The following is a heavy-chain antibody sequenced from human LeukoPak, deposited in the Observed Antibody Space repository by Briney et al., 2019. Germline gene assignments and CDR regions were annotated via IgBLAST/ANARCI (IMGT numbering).Heavy chain of an antibody. CDR1: GGSISSYY. CDR2: IYYSGST. CDR3: ARGLDIVVVPAVFSPDHDAFDI. Sequence: SETLSLTCTVSGGSISSYYWSWIRQPPGKGLEWIGYIYYSGSTNYNPSLKSRVTISVDTSKNQFSLKLSSVTAADTAVYYCARGLDIVVVPAVFSPDHDAFDIWGQGTMVTVSS. V-gene: IGHV4-59*08. J-gene: IGHJ3*02. D-gene: IGHD2-2*01.